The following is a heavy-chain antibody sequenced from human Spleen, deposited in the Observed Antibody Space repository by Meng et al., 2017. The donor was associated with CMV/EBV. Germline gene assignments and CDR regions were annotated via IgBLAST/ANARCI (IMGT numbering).Heavy chain of an antibody. J-gene: IGHJ3*02. V-gene: IGHV5-51*01. CDR3: ARRHGYCSGGSCYPDAFDI. D-gene: IGHD2-15*01. Sequence: GESLKISCKGSGYSFTSYWIGWVRQMPGKGLEWMGIIYPGDSDTRYSPSFQGQVTISADKSISTAYLQWSSLKASDTAMYYCARRHGYCSGGSCYPDAFDIWGQGTMVTVS. CDR2: IYPGDSDT. CDR1: GYSFTSYW.